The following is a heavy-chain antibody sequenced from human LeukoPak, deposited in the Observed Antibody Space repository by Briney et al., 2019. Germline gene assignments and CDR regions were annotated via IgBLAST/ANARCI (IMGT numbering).Heavy chain of an antibody. CDR3: ARITAEPGIAVAGPVDAFDI. D-gene: IGHD6-19*01. CDR1: GGSISSGSCY. Sequence: SETLSLTCTVSGGSISSGSCYWSWIRQPAGKGLEWIGRIYTSGSINYNPSLKSRVTISVDTSKNQFSLKLSSVTAADTAVYYCARITAEPGIAVAGPVDAFDIWGQGTMVTVSS. V-gene: IGHV4-61*02. CDR2: IYTSGSI. J-gene: IGHJ3*02.